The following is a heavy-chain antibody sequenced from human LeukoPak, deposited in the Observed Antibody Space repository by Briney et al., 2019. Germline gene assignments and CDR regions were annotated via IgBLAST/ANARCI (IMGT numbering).Heavy chain of an antibody. V-gene: IGHV3-33*01. CDR2: IWYDGSNK. CDR3: ARDGSQYYYDSSGLNDI. CDR1: GXTFSSYG. Sequence: PGGSLRLSCAASGXTFSSYGMHWVRQAPGKGLEWVAVIWYDGSNKYYADSVKGRFTISRDNSTNTLYLQMNSLRAEDTAVYYCARDGSQYYYDSSGLNDIWGQGTMVTVSS. J-gene: IGHJ3*02. D-gene: IGHD3-22*01.